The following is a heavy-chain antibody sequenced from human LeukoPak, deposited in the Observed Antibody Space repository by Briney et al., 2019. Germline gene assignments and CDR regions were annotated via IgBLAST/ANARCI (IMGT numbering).Heavy chain of an antibody. CDR3: ANAPYGSGSYYYYYGMDV. V-gene: IGHV3-23*01. CDR1: GFTFSSYA. J-gene: IGHJ6*02. Sequence: GGSLRLSCAASGFTFSSYAMSWVRQAPGKGLEWVSAISGSGGSTYYADSVKGRFTIPRDNSKNTLYLQMNSLRAEDTAVYYCANAPYGSGSYYYYYGMDVWGHGTLVTVSS. D-gene: IGHD3-10*01. CDR2: ISGSGGST.